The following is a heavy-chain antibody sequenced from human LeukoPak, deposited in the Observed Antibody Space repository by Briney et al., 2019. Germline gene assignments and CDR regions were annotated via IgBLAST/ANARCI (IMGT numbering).Heavy chain of an antibody. CDR1: GGSISSYY. CDR3: ARGRRYYYYDSSGYSYYFDY. V-gene: IGHV4-4*07. D-gene: IGHD3-22*01. J-gene: IGHJ4*02. CDR2: IYTSGST. Sequence: SETLSLTCTVSGGSISSYYWSWIRQPAGKGLEWIGRIYTSGSTNYNPSLKSRVTISVDTSKNQFSLKLSSVTAADTAVYYCARGRRYYYYDSSGYSYYFDYWGQGTLVTVSS.